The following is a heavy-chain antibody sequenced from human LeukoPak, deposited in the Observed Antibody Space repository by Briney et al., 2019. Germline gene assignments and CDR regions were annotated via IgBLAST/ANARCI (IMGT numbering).Heavy chain of an antibody. D-gene: IGHD3-3*01. J-gene: IGHJ6*03. Sequence: SETLSLTCTVSGGSISSSNYYWGWIRQPPGKGLEWIGRIYTSGSTNYNPSLKSRVTMSVDTSKNQFSLKLSSVTAADTAVYYCARDRYYDFWSGYPDYYYYMDVWGKGTTVTVSS. CDR2: IYTSGST. CDR3: ARDRYYDFWSGYPDYYYYMDV. V-gene: IGHV4-39*07. CDR1: GGSISSSNYY.